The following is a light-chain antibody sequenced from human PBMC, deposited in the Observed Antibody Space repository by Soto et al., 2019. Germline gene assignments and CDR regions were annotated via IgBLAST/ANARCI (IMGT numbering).Light chain of an antibody. CDR1: SSDVGGYNY. Sequence: QSALTQPPSASGSPGQSVTISCTGTSSDVGGYNYVSWYQQHPGKAPKLMIYEVSKWPSGVPDRFSGSKSGNTASLTVSGLQAEDEADYYCSSYAGSNSPIVFGTGTKLTVL. CDR2: EVS. CDR3: SSYAGSNSPIV. J-gene: IGLJ1*01. V-gene: IGLV2-8*01.